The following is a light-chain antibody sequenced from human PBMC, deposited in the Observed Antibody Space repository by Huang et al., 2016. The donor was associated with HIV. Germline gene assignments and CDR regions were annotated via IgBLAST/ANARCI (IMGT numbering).Light chain of an antibody. CDR3: QQRVNGLT. Sequence: EIVLTQSPATLSFFPGQRVSLSCRASQNINTHLAWYQQRPGQPPRLLIYDASSRVPGVAARFIGSGSGTDFTLTISSLESEDFATYYCQQRVNGLTFGGGTKV. CDR1: QNINTH. V-gene: IGKV3-11*01. J-gene: IGKJ4*01. CDR2: DAS.